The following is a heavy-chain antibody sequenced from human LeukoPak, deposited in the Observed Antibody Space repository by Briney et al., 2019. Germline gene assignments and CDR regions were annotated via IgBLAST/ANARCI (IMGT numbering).Heavy chain of an antibody. CDR2: IYGGGST. Sequence: GGSLRLSCAVSGFTVSSNYMSWVGQAPGKGLEWVSVIYGGGSTYYADSVKGRFTISRDNSKNTLYLQMNSLRAEDTAVYYCARRPGSTRYYYGLDVWGQGTTVTVSS. D-gene: IGHD3-10*01. CDR3: ARRPGSTRYYYGLDV. V-gene: IGHV3-53*01. CDR1: GFTVSSNY. J-gene: IGHJ6*02.